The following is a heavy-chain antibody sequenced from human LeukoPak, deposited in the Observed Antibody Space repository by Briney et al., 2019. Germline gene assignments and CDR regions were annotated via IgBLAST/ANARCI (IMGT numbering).Heavy chain of an antibody. CDR2: VYYSGTT. CDR1: GVSINSYY. Sequence: PSETLSLTCSVSGVSINSYYWSWVRQPPGKGLEWLGYVYYSGTTTYNPSVKSRITISLDKSKNQVSLQLTFVTSADTAVYYCATLGSFDYWGQGTLVTVSS. CDR3: ATLGSFDY. J-gene: IGHJ4*02. D-gene: IGHD2/OR15-2a*01. V-gene: IGHV4-59*01.